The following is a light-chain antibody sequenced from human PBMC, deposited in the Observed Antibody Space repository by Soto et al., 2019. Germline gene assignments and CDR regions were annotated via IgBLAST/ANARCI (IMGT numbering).Light chain of an antibody. CDR3: SSFSSTSTLYV. Sequence: QSALTQPASVSGSPGQSITISCTGTSSDVGGYNYVSWYQHHPGKAPKLMIYEVNNRPSGVSNRFSDSKSGNTASLTISGLQAEDEGDYHCSSFSSTSTLYVFGTGTKLTVL. CDR1: SSDVGGYNY. J-gene: IGLJ1*01. V-gene: IGLV2-14*01. CDR2: EVN.